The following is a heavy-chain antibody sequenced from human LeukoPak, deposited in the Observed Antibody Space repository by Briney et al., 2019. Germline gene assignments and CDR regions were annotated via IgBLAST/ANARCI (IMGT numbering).Heavy chain of an antibody. CDR2: IHTSGRT. Sequence: PSQTLSLTCTVSGGSITSGSYYWSWIRQPAGKGLEWIGHIHTSGRTNYNPSLKSRVTISINTSKNQFSLNLSSVTAADTAVYYCARGTDWFGELSRFDPWGQGTLVTVSS. D-gene: IGHD3-10*01. V-gene: IGHV4-61*09. CDR1: GGSITSGSYY. CDR3: ARGTDWFGELSRFDP. J-gene: IGHJ5*02.